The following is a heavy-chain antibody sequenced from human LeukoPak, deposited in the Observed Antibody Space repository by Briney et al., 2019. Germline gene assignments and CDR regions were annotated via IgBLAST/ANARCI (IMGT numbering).Heavy chain of an antibody. CDR2: IYSGGST. D-gene: IGHD3-22*01. Sequence: GGSLRLSCAASGFTVSSNYMSWVRQAPGKGLEWVSVIYSGGSTCYADSVKGRFTISRDNSKNTLYLQMNSLRAEDTAVYYCATHSNYDSSGYHDYWGQGTLVTVSS. CDR3: ATHSNYDSSGYHDY. CDR1: GFTVSSNY. J-gene: IGHJ4*02. V-gene: IGHV3-66*01.